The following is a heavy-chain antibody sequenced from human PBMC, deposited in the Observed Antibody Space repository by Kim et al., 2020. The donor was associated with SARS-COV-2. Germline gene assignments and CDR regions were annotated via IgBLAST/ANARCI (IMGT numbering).Heavy chain of an antibody. Sequence: SQTLSLTCAISGDSVSSNSAAWNWIRQSPLRGLEWLGRTYYRSKWYNDYAVSVKSRITINPDTSKNQFSLQLNSVTPEDTAVYYCARGLLWFGGFENGMDVWGQGTTVTVSS. CDR3: ARGLLWFGGFENGMDV. CDR1: GDSVSSNSAA. D-gene: IGHD3-10*01. V-gene: IGHV6-1*01. J-gene: IGHJ6*02. CDR2: TYYRSKWYN.